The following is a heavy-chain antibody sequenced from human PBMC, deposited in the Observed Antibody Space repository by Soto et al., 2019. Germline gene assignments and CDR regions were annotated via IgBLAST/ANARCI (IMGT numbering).Heavy chain of an antibody. D-gene: IGHD3-3*01. J-gene: IGHJ4*02. CDR2: ISTTSSSI. CDR3: ARKGVAFDY. V-gene: IGHV3-48*02. Sequence: ESLKISCAASGFTLSSYSMNWVRQAPGKGLEWISYISTTSSSIYYADSVKGRFTISRDNAKNSLFLQMNSLRDEDTAVYYCARKGVAFDYWGQGALVTVSS. CDR1: GFTLSSYS.